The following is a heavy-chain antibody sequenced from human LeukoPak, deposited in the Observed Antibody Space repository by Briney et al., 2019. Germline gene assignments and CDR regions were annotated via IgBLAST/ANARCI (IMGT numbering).Heavy chain of an antibody. CDR1: GDTFTSHY. V-gene: IGHV1-46*01. CDR2: INPSGGST. D-gene: IGHD3-9*01. J-gene: IGHJ4*02. CDR3: ARDWLYYDILTGRGPTFDY. Sequence: ASVKVSCQASGDTFTSHYMHWVRQAPGQGLEWMGIINPSGGSTSSAQKLQGRDTMTTDTSTSTAYMELRSLRSDDTAVYYCARDWLYYDILTGRGPTFDYWGQGTLVTVSS.